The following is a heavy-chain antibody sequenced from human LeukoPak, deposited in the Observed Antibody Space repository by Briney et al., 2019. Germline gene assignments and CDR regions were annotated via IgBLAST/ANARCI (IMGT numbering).Heavy chain of an antibody. CDR2: IHADGVGT. CDR1: GFPFNTQD. J-gene: IGHJ4*02. Sequence: GGSLRLSCAATGFPFNTQDMRWVRQAPGKGLEWVSSIHADGVGTFYADSVRGRFTISRDNSKNTLDLQMNSLRVEDTAVYYCGKGRVSEWGQGTLVTVSS. D-gene: IGHD6-19*01. V-gene: IGHV3-23*01. CDR3: GKGRVSE.